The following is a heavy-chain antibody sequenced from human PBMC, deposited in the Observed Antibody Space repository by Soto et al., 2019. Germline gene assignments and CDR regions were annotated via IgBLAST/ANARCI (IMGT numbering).Heavy chain of an antibody. CDR2: IKQDGSEK. CDR1: GFTFSSYW. J-gene: IGHJ2*01. Sequence: EVQLVESGGGLVQPGGSLRLSCAASGFTFSSYWMSWVRQAPGKGLEWVANIKQDGSEKYYVDSVKGRFTISRDNAKNSLYLQMNRLRAEDTAVYYCARDGRSVFFGVGYWYFDLWGRGTLVTVSS. D-gene: IGHD3-3*01. V-gene: IGHV3-7*05. CDR3: ARDGRSVFFGVGYWYFDL.